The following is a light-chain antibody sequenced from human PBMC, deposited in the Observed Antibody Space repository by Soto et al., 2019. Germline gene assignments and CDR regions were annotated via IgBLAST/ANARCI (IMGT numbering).Light chain of an antibody. CDR3: LQDYYYPYT. CDR2: AAS. CDR1: QGIRKD. V-gene: IGKV1-6*01. Sequence: AIQMTQSTSSLSASVGDRVTITCRASQGIRKDLAWYQQKPRKAPKLLIYAASSLQSGVSSRFSGSGSGADFTLTISSLQPEDFATYYCLQDYYYPYTFGQGTKLEIK. J-gene: IGKJ2*01.